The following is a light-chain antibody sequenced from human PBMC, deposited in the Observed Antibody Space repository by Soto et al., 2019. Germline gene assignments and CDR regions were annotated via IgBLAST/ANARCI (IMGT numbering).Light chain of an antibody. Sequence: QSVLIQPPSVSGSPGQSVTISCTGTSSDVGSYDYVSWYQQHPGTVPKPMIYNVNTRPSGVPDRFSGSKSGNTASMTISGLQAEDEADYECCSYTSSATWVFGGGTQLTVL. V-gene: IGLV2-11*01. J-gene: IGLJ3*02. CDR2: NVN. CDR3: CSYTSSATWV. CDR1: SSDVGSYDY.